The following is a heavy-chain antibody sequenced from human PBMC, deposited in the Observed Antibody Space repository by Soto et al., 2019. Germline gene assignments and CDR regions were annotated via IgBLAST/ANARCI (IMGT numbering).Heavy chain of an antibody. CDR2: IFYSGST. CDR3: AREAGSGDYFDY. Sequence: QVQLQESGPGLVKPSQTLSLTCTVSGGSISSTGYFWTWIRQHPGKGLEWIGYIFYSGSTFHNPSLKSRVTTSVDTAKSQFSLELSSVTAADTAVYYCAREAGSGDYFDYWGQGTLVTVSS. V-gene: IGHV4-31*03. J-gene: IGHJ4*02. CDR1: GGSISSTGYF. D-gene: IGHD1-26*01.